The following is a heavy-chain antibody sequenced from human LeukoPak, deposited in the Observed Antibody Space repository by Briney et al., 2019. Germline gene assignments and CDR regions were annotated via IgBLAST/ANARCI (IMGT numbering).Heavy chain of an antibody. CDR1: GGSFSGYY. Sequence: SETLSLTCAVYGGSFSGYYWSWIRQPPGKGLEWIGEINHSGSTNYNPSLKSRVTISVDTSKNQFSLKLSSVTAADTAVYYWARTTLTLDAFDYWGQGTLVTVSS. CDR3: ARTTLTLDAFDY. D-gene: IGHD4-4*01. J-gene: IGHJ4*02. V-gene: IGHV4-34*01. CDR2: INHSGST.